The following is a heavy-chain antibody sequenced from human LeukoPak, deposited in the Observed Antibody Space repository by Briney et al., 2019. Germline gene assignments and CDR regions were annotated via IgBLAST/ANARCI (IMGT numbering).Heavy chain of an antibody. D-gene: IGHD3-16*01. V-gene: IGHV4-59*01. CDR3: ARGRGGGEPFDY. CDR2: VYSSGST. Sequence: PSETLSLTCTGGSISSYYWSWIRQPPGKGLEWIGYVYSSGSTNYNPSLRSRVTISVDTSKNKFSLKLTSVTAADTAVYYCARGRGGGEPFDYWGQGTLVTVSS. J-gene: IGHJ4*02. CDR1: GSISSYY.